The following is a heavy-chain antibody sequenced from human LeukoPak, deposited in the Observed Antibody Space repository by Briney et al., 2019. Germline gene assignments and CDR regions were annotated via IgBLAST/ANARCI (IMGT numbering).Heavy chain of an antibody. Sequence: ASVKVSCKASGYTFTGYYMHWVRQAPGPGLEWMGWINPDSGGTNYAQKFQGRVTMTRDTPISTAYMELSRLRSDDTAVYYCAREWDHYYYYMDVWGKGTTVTVSS. D-gene: IGHD1-26*01. CDR1: GYTFTGYY. J-gene: IGHJ6*03. CDR3: AREWDHYYYYMDV. V-gene: IGHV1-2*02. CDR2: INPDSGGT.